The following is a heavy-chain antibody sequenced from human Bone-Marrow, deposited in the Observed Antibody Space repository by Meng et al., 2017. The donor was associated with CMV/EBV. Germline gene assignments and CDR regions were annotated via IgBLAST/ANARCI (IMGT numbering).Heavy chain of an antibody. CDR2: IYYSGST. V-gene: IGHV4-39*07. CDR3: ARGVDYYGSGSLVDY. CDR1: GGSISSSSYY. J-gene: IGHJ4*02. D-gene: IGHD3-10*01. Sequence: SETLSLTCTVSGGSISSSSYYWGWIRQPPGKGLEWIGSIYYSGSTYYNPSLKSRVTISVDTSKNQFSLKLSSVTAADTAVYYCARGVDYYGSGSLVDYWGQGPLVTVSS.